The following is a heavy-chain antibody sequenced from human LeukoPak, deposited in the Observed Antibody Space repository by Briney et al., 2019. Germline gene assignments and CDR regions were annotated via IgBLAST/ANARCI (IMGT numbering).Heavy chain of an antibody. J-gene: IGHJ3*02. D-gene: IGHD3-10*01. CDR2: TYYRSKWYN. V-gene: IGHV6-1*01. CDR3: ARGAGSGLNAFDI. Sequence: SQTLSLTCAISGDSVSSNSAAWHWIRQSPSRGLEWLGRTYYRSKWYNDYAVSVKSRITINPDTSKNQFSLQLNSVTPEDTAVYYCARGAGSGLNAFDIWGQGTMVTVSS. CDR1: GDSVSSNSAA.